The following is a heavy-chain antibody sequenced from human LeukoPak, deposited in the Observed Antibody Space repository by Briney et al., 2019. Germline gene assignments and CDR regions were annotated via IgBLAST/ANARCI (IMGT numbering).Heavy chain of an antibody. Sequence: ASVTVSCKASGYTFTSYDINWVRQAPGQGLEWMGWMNPNSGNTVYAQKFQGRVTMTRNTSISIAYMELSSLRSEDTAVYYCARGPLNFWSGYLALNYFDYWGQGTLVTVSS. CDR2: MNPNSGNT. J-gene: IGHJ4*02. CDR1: GYTFTSYD. D-gene: IGHD3-3*01. V-gene: IGHV1-8*01. CDR3: ARGPLNFWSGYLALNYFDY.